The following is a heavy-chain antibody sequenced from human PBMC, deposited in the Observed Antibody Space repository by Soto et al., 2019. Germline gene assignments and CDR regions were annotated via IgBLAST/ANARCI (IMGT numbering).Heavy chain of an antibody. V-gene: IGHV1-69*01. CDR1: GGTFSSYA. CDR3: AINLSYDIFTGYHHRDYYYYGMDV. D-gene: IGHD3-9*01. Sequence: QVQLVQSGAEVKKPGSSVKVSCKASGGTFSSYAISWVRQAPGQGLEWMGGIIPIFGTANYAQKFQGRVTITADESTSTAYMELSSLRSEDTAVYYCAINLSYDIFTGYHHRDYYYYGMDVWGQGTTVTVSS. J-gene: IGHJ6*02. CDR2: IIPIFGTA.